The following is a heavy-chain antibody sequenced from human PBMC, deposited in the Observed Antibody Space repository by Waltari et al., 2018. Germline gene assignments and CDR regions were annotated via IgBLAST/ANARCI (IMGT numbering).Heavy chain of an antibody. CDR2: IYYSGST. V-gene: IGHV4-39*07. Sequence: QLQLQESGPGLVKPSETLSLTCTVSGGSISSSSYYWGWIRQPPGKGLEWIGSIYYSGSTYYNPSLKSRVTISVDTSKNQFSLKLSSVTAADTAVYYCARDRKGWYFDYWGQGTLVTVSS. CDR3: ARDRKGWYFDY. CDR1: GGSISSSSYY. J-gene: IGHJ4*02.